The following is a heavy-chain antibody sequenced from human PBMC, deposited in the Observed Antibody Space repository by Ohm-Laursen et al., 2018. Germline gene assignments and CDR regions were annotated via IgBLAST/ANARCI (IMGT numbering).Heavy chain of an antibody. CDR2: ISGSGGST. Sequence: SLRLSCAASGFTFSSYAMSWVRQAPGKGLEWVSAISGSGGSTYYADSVKGRFTISRDNSKNTLYLQMNSLRAEDTAVYYCAKDGGELDWFDPWGQGTLVTVSS. CDR3: AKDGGELDWFDP. V-gene: IGHV3-23*01. D-gene: IGHD3-10*01. CDR1: GFTFSSYA. J-gene: IGHJ5*02.